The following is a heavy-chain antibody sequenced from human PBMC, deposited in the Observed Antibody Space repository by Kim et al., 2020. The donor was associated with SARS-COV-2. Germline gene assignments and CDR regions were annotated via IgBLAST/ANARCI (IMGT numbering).Heavy chain of an antibody. CDR3: AKGPTTVSPFSHDF. V-gene: IGHV3-23*01. CDR2: ISGSGGSK. D-gene: IGHD4-4*01. J-gene: IGHJ4*02. Sequence: GGSLRLSCAASGFPFKSHAMMWVRQTPGKGLEWVSTISGSGGSKYYADSVKGRFTISRDNSKNTVYLQMSTLKVDDTAIYFCAKGPTTVSPFSHDFWGQGTLVTVSS. CDR1: GFPFKSHA.